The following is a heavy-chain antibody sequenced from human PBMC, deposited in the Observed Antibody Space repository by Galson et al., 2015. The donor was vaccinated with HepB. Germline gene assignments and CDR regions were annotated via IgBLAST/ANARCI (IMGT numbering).Heavy chain of an antibody. J-gene: IGHJ4*02. CDR1: GFTFSDYW. V-gene: IGHV3-74*01. CDR2: INGDGSST. Sequence: SLRLSCAVSGFTFSDYWMHWVRQAPGKGLVWLSRINGDGSSTIYADSVKGRFTISRDNAKNTVYLQMNSLRAEDTALYYCASKAGHNDHDSPLDFWGQGTLVTVSS. CDR3: ASKAGHNDHDSPLDF. D-gene: IGHD5-12*01.